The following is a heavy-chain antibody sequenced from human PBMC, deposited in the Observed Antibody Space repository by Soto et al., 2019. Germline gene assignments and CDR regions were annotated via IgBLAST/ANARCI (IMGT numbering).Heavy chain of an antibody. CDR1: GFTLSDHY. D-gene: IGHD6-19*01. J-gene: IGHJ4*02. CDR2: TRNKANSYTT. Sequence: EVQLVESGGGLVQPGGSLRLSCAASGFTLSDHYMDWVRQAPGEGLEWVGRTRNKANSYTTEYAASVKGRFTISRDDSENSLYLHMNSLKTEDTAVYYCTRYSYSSGWYLDYWGQGTLVTVSS. V-gene: IGHV3-72*01. CDR3: TRYSYSSGWYLDY.